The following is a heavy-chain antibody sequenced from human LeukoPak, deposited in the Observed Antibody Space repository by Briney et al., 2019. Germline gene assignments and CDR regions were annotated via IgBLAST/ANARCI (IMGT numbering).Heavy chain of an antibody. V-gene: IGHV1-18*01. CDR2: INSYNDNP. Sequence: ASVKVSCKASGYTFTIYGISWVRQVPGQGLEWMGWINSYNDNPRFAQKLQGRVTMTTDTSTSTAYMELRSLRSDDTAVYYCARDFYCSGGSCHDTFDIWGQGTMVTVSS. CDR3: ARDFYCSGGSCHDTFDI. D-gene: IGHD2-15*01. CDR1: GYTFTIYG. J-gene: IGHJ3*02.